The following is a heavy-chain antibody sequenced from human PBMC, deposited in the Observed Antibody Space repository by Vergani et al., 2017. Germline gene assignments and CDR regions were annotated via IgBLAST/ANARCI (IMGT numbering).Heavy chain of an antibody. D-gene: IGHD2-2*02. Sequence: QVQLEQSGAEVKKPGSSVTVSCRASGGTFGSHTISWVRQAPGQGLEWMGRIIPILGIPNYAQKFQGRVTITADKSTSTAYMELSSLRSEDTAVYYCARARGCSSTSCYNYYYYGMDVWGQGTTVTVSS. CDR2: IIPILGIP. CDR3: ARARGCSSTSCYNYYYYGMDV. V-gene: IGHV1-69*02. CDR1: GGTFGSHT. J-gene: IGHJ6*02.